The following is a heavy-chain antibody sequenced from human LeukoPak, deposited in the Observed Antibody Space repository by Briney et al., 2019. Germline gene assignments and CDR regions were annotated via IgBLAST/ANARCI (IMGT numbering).Heavy chain of an antibody. CDR3: ARETSSRYDFWSGYYGGGHFDY. J-gene: IGHJ4*02. CDR1: GFTFSSYW. CDR2: INHNGNVN. D-gene: IGHD3-3*01. Sequence: GGSLRLSCAASGFTFSSYWMNWARQAPGKGLEWVASINHNGNVNYYVDSVKGRFTISRDNSKNTLYLQMNSLRAEDTAVYYCARETSSRYDFWSGYYGGGHFDYWGQGTLVTVSS. V-gene: IGHV3-7*01.